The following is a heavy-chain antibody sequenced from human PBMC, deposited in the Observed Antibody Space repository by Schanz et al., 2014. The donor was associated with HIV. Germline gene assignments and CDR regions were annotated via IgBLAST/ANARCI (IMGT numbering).Heavy chain of an antibody. J-gene: IGHJ6*02. D-gene: IGHD5-12*01. V-gene: IGHV3-23*04. CDR3: VRGYGAHYYFGLDV. CDR1: GFTFSNYA. CDR2: IRGTFGST. Sequence: VQLVESGGGVVPPGGSLRLSCAASGFTFSNYAMTWVRQAPGKGLEGVFLIRGTFGSTYYADSVKGRFTISRDKSKNTVYLQMTGLRAEDTALYYCVRGYGAHYYFGLDVWGQGTTVTVSS.